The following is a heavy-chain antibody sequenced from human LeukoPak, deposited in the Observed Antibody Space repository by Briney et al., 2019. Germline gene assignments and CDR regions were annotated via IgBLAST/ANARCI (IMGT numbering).Heavy chain of an antibody. CDR1: GFNFSSYE. J-gene: IGHJ3*02. D-gene: IGHD2-15*01. CDR2: SSSSGSTI. Sequence: GGSLRLSCAASGFNFSSYEMNWVRQAPGKGLEWVSYSSSSGSTIYYADSVKGRFTISRDNAKNSLYLQMNSLRAEDTAVYYCARGGNIVVVVAAALGAFDIWGQGTMVTVSS. V-gene: IGHV3-48*03. CDR3: ARGGNIVVVVAAALGAFDI.